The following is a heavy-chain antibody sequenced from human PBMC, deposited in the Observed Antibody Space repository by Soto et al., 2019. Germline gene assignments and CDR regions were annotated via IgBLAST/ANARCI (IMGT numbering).Heavy chain of an antibody. CDR2: IYYSGST. CDR3: ARGIAGRALGY. J-gene: IGHJ4*02. Sequence: SETLSLTCTVSGGSISSYYWSWIRQPPGKGLEWIGYIYYSGSTNYNPSLKSRVTISVDTSKNQFSLKLSSVTAADTAVYYCARGIAGRALGYWGQGTLVTVSS. D-gene: IGHD1-20*01. CDR1: GGSISSYY. V-gene: IGHV4-59*01.